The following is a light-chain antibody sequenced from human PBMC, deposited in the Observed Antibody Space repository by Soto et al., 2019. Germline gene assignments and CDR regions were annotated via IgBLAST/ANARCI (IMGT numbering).Light chain of an antibody. J-gene: IGKJ2*01. CDR2: GTS. CDR3: QQYNKWPYT. Sequence: EIVMTQSPVALSVSPGESAALSCRASQSVGRNFAWYQQRPGQAPRVLIYGTSTRATGVPARCSGSGSGTDFTLTISSLQSEDFAVYYCQQYNKWPYTFGQGTRLEIK. V-gene: IGKV3-15*01. CDR1: QSVGRN.